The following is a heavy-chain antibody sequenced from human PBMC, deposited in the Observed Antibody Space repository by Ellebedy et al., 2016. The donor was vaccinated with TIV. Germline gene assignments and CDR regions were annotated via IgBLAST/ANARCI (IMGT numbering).Heavy chain of an antibody. CDR2: FDPEDGET. D-gene: IGHD5-12*01. CDR3: ATVDRGYSGYGGGDYFDY. V-gene: IGHV1-24*01. Sequence: ASVKVSCXVSGYTLTELSMHWVRQAPGKGLEWMGGFDPEDGETIYAQKFQGRVTMTEDTSTDTAYMELSSLRSEDTAVYYCATVDRGYSGYGGGDYFDYWGQGTLVTVSS. J-gene: IGHJ4*02. CDR1: GYTLTELS.